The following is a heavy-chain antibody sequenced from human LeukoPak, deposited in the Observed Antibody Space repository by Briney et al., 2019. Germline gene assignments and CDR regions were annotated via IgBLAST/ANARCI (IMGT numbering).Heavy chain of an antibody. J-gene: IGHJ4*02. D-gene: IGHD3-22*01. CDR3: ARELPHYYDSSGLNFDY. Sequence: GRSLRLSCAASGFTFSSYGMHWVRQAPGKGLEWVAVIWYDGSNKYYADSVKGRFTISRDNSKNTLYLQMNSLRAEDTAVYYCARELPHYYDSSGLNFDYLGQGTLVTVSS. V-gene: IGHV3-33*01. CDR1: GFTFSSYG. CDR2: IWYDGSNK.